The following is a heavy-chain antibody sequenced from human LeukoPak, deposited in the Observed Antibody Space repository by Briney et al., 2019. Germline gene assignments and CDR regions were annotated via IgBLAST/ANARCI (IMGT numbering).Heavy chain of an antibody. Sequence: SETLSLTCTVSGYSISSGYYWGWIRQPPGKGLEWIGSIFHSANTYYNPSLESRVTISVDTSKNQFSLKLSSVTAADTAVYYCARHNYGSGSDDFDYWGQGTLVTVSS. CDR2: IFHSANT. V-gene: IGHV4-38-2*02. CDR1: GYSISSGYY. J-gene: IGHJ4*02. CDR3: ARHNYGSGSDDFDY. D-gene: IGHD3-10*01.